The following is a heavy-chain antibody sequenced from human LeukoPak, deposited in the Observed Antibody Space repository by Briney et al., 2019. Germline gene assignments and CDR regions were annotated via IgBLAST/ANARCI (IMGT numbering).Heavy chain of an antibody. Sequence: ASVKVSCKASGGTFSSYAISWVRQAPGQGLEWMGWISTYNGYTNYAQKLQGRVTVTTDTSTSAAYMELRSLRSDDTAVYYCARSGHRRYYYSSGPDYWGQGTLVTVSS. CDR3: ARSGHRRYYYSSGPDY. D-gene: IGHD3-10*01. V-gene: IGHV1-18*01. CDR1: GGTFSSYA. CDR2: ISTYNGYT. J-gene: IGHJ4*02.